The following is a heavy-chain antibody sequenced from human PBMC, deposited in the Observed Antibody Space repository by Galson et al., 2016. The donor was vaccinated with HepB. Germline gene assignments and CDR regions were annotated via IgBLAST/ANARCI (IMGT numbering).Heavy chain of an antibody. Sequence: SVKVSCKASGYTFTSYAMHWVRQAPGQRLEWMGWINAGNGNTKYSQKFQGRVTITRDTSASTAYMELSSLRSEDTAVYYCARDYGPLYPSGSAGYWGQGTLVTVSS. J-gene: IGHJ4*02. V-gene: IGHV1-3*01. CDR2: INAGNGNT. D-gene: IGHD5-12*01. CDR3: ARDYGPLYPSGSAGY. CDR1: GYTFTSYA.